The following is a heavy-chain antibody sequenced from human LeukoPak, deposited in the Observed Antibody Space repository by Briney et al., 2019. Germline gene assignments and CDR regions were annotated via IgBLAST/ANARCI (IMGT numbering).Heavy chain of an antibody. V-gene: IGHV1-18*01. Sequence: GASVKVSCKASGYTFTSYDINWVRQAPGQGLEWMGWISGYNGNTNFAQELQGRVTMTTDTSTSTAYMELRSLRSDDTAVYYCARVPYDFWSGYLYNWFDPWGQGTLVTVSS. J-gene: IGHJ5*02. D-gene: IGHD3-3*01. CDR1: GYTFTSYD. CDR3: ARVPYDFWSGYLYNWFDP. CDR2: ISGYNGNT.